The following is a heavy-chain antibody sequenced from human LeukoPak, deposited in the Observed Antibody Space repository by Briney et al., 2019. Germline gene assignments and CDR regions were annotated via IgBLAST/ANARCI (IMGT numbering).Heavy chain of an antibody. V-gene: IGHV1-2*02. CDR3: ARVGYCSGGSCYPHAFDI. Sequence: KVSCKASGYTFTGYYMHWVRQAPGQGLEGMGWINPSRGGTNYARKFKGRVTMTGDTAVSRAYMEVSRLRCDDTAVYYCARVGYCSGGSCYPHAFDIWGQGTMVTVSS. CDR1: GYTFTGYY. CDR2: INPSRGGT. D-gene: IGHD2-15*01. J-gene: IGHJ3*02.